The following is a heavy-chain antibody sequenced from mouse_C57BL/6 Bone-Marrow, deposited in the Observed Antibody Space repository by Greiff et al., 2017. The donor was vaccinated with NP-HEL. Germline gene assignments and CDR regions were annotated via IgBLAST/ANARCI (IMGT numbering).Heavy chain of an antibody. CDR1: GYTFTSYG. CDR2: IYPRSGNT. D-gene: IGHD1-1*01. Sequence: QVHVKQSGAELARPGASVKLSCKASGYTFTSYGISWVKQRTGQGLEWIGEIYPRSGNTYYNEKFKGKATPTADKSSSTAYMELRSLTSEDSAVYFCARTGSSGYFDYWGQGTTLTVSS. J-gene: IGHJ2*01. V-gene: IGHV1-81*01. CDR3: ARTGSSGYFDY.